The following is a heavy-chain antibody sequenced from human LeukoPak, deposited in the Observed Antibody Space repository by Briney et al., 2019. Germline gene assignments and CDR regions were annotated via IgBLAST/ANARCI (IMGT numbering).Heavy chain of an antibody. D-gene: IGHD1-26*01. Sequence: GASVKVSCKASGYTFTGYYMHWVRQATGQGLEWMGWMNPNSGNTGYAQKFQGRVTITRNTSISTAYMELSSLRSEDTAVYYCARVKGNGEWELLELDYWGQGTLVTVSS. CDR1: GYTFTGYY. CDR2: MNPNSGNT. J-gene: IGHJ4*02. CDR3: ARVKGNGEWELLELDY. V-gene: IGHV1-8*03.